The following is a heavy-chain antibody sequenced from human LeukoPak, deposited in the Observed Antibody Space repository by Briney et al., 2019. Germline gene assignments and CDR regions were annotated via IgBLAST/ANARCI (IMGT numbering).Heavy chain of an antibody. J-gene: IGHJ6*04. Sequence: GGSLRLYCAASGFTFDDYAMHWVRQAPGKGLEWVSLISWDGGSTYYADSVKGRFTISRDNSKNSLYLQMNSLRAEDTALYYCAKDIREGYCSSTSCHGHYYYGMDVWGKGTTVTVSS. D-gene: IGHD2-2*01. CDR3: AKDIREGYCSSTSCHGHYYYGMDV. CDR1: GFTFDDYA. CDR2: ISWDGGST. V-gene: IGHV3-43D*04.